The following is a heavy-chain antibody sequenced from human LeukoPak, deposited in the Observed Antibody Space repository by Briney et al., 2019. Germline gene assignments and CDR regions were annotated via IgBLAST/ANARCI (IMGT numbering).Heavy chain of an antibody. CDR3: AHRPGEGNCFDY. J-gene: IGHJ4*02. Sequence: SGPTLVKPTQTLTLTCTFSGFSLSTRGVGVGWIRQPPGKALGWLALIYWNDDKRYSPSLKSRLTITKDTSKNQMVLTMTNMDPVDTATYYCAHRPGEGNCFDYWGQGTLVTVSS. CDR1: GFSLSTRGVG. V-gene: IGHV2-5*01. CDR2: IYWNDDK.